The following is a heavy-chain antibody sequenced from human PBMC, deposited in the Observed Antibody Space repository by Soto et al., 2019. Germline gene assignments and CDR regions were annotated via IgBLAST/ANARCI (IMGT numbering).Heavy chain of an antibody. CDR1: GVSPSSGRYY. D-gene: IGHD1-1*01. CDR2: ISYSGNT. J-gene: IGHJ5*02. CDR3: ARDRETGSKNSWFDH. Sequence: PXETMFLTWSVSGVSPSSGRYYRGSIRQPAWKGLEWIGSISYSGNTNYNPSLKSRVTISLDTSKNQVSLKVSSVTAADTAVYYCARDRETGSKNSWFDHWGQGALVTVSS. V-gene: IGHV4-61*01.